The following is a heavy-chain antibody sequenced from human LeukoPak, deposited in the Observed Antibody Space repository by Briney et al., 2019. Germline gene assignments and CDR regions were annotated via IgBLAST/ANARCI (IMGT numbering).Heavy chain of an antibody. V-gene: IGHV4-39*01. J-gene: IGHJ6*03. Sequence: SETLSLTCTVSGVSISSSSYYWGWLRQPPGKGLEWIGSIYYSGSTYYNPSLKSRVTISVDTSKNQFSLKLSSVTAADTAVYYCARHGRGYPHRYYYMDVWGKGTTVTVSS. CDR2: IYYSGST. D-gene: IGHD3-22*01. CDR1: GVSISSSSYY. CDR3: ARHGRGYPHRYYYMDV.